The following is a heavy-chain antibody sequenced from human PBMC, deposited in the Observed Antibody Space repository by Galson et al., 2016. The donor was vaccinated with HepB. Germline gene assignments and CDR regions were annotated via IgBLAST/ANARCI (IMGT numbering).Heavy chain of an antibody. CDR1: GFTFSSYA. D-gene: IGHD5/OR15-5a*01. CDR3: AKVALSGLTYFDN. Sequence: SLRLSCAAPGFTFSSYAMSWVRQAAGKGLEWVSAISDSGESRYYTDSVKGRFTISRDNSENTLHLQMNSLRAEDTALYYCAKVALSGLTYFDNWGQGSLVTVSS. V-gene: IGHV3-23*01. CDR2: ISDSGESR. J-gene: IGHJ4*02.